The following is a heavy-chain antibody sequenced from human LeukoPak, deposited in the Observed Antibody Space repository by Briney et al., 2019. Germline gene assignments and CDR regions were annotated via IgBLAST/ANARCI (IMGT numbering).Heavy chain of an antibody. D-gene: IGHD4-17*01. Sequence: ASVKVSCKASEYTFTSYVMNWVRRAPGQGLEWMGWINTNTGNPTYAQGFTGRFVFSLDTSVSTAYLQINSLKAEDTAVYYCARDRGDYAHYYYAMDVWGQGTTVTVSS. CDR3: ARDRGDYAHYYYAMDV. CDR1: EYTFTSYV. V-gene: IGHV7-4-1*02. CDR2: INTNTGNP. J-gene: IGHJ6*02.